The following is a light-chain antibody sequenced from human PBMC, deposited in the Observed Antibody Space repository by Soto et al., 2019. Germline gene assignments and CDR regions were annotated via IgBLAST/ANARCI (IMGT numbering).Light chain of an antibody. V-gene: IGLV2-14*01. CDR2: EVS. J-gene: IGLJ2*01. CDR3: SSYTSSSVVV. Sequence: QSALTQPASVSGSPGQSITISCTGTSSDVGGYNYVSWYQQHPGKAPKLMIYEVSNRPSGVSNRFSGSKSGNTASLTISGLQAEYEADYYCSSYTSSSVVVFGGGTQLTVL. CDR1: SSDVGGYNY.